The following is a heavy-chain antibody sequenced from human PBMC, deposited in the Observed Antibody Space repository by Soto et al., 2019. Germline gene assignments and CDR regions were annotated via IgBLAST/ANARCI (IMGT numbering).Heavy chain of an antibody. CDR3: ARVGTTGAFDI. CDR2: INPNSGGT. J-gene: IGHJ3*02. V-gene: IGHV1-2*02. CDR1: GYTFTGYY. Sequence: QVQLVQSGAEVKKPGASVKVSCKASGYTFTGYYMHWVRQAPGQGLEWMGWINPNSGGTNDAQKFQGRVTMTRDTSISRAYMELSRLRTDDTAVYYCARVGTTGAFDIWGQGTMVTVSS. D-gene: IGHD7-27*01.